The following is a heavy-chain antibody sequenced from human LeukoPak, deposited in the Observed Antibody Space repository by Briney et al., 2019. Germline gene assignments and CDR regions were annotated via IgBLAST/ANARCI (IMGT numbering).Heavy chain of an antibody. Sequence: GGSLKISCKGSGCRFTTHWIAWVRQMPGKGLEWMGIIFPGDSDTTYSPSFEGQVTISADKSINTAYLQWSSLKASDTAMYYCATSESQTRFDFWGQGTLVTVSS. D-gene: IGHD1/OR15-1a*01. CDR2: IFPGDSDT. J-gene: IGHJ4*02. CDR3: ATSESQTRFDF. V-gene: IGHV5-51*01. CDR1: GCRFTTHW.